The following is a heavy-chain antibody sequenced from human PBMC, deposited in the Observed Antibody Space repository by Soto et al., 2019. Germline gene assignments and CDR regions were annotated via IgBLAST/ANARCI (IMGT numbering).Heavy chain of an antibody. Sequence: SETLSLTXTVSGFSISSGHYWGWMRQTPGKGLEWIGSTHHSGRTYYSTSLKSRVTISVDTSKNQVSLRLRSVTAADTALYYCATHFYGAYVVDSWGQGTLVTVSS. CDR1: GFSISSGHY. CDR2: THHSGRT. D-gene: IGHD4-17*01. J-gene: IGHJ4*02. V-gene: IGHV4-38-2*02. CDR3: ATHFYGAYVVDS.